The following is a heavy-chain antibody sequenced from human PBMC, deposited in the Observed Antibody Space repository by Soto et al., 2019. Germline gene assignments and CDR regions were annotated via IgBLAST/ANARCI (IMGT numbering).Heavy chain of an antibody. J-gene: IGHJ5*02. CDR3: ARDLHRWELLLPWFDP. CDR1: GFTFSSYG. Sequence: GGSLRLSCAASGFTFSSYGMHWVRQAPGKGLEWVAVIWYDGSNKYYADSVKGRFTISRDNSKNTLYLQMNSLRAEDTAVYYCARDLHRWELLLPWFDPWGQGTLVTVSS. D-gene: IGHD1-26*01. CDR2: IWYDGSNK. V-gene: IGHV3-33*01.